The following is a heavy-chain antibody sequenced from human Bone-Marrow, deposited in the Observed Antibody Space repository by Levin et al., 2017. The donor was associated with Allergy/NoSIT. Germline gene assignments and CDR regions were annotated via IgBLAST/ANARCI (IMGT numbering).Heavy chain of an antibody. D-gene: IGHD2-2*01. CDR3: ARGISVEGVVPAAIPWGWFDP. CDR1: GYTFTSYG. J-gene: IGHJ5*02. Sequence: ASVKVSCKASGYTFTSYGISWVRQAPGQGLEWMGWISAYNGNTNYAQKLQGRVTMTTDTSTSTAYMELRSLRSDDTAVYYCARGISVEGVVPAAIPWGWFDPWGQGTLVTVSS. CDR2: ISAYNGNT. V-gene: IGHV1-18*01.